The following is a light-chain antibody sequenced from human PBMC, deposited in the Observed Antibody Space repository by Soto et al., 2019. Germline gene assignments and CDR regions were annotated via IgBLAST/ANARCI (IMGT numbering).Light chain of an antibody. CDR2: DAS. CDR3: QQRSNWRWT. CDR1: QRVSSY. J-gene: IGKJ1*01. V-gene: IGKV3-11*01. Sequence: EIVLTQSPATLSLSPGERATLSCRASQRVSSYLAWYQQKPGQAPRLLIYDASNRATGIPARFSGSGCGTYFTLTISSLEPEDFAVYYWQQRSNWRWTFGQEAKVEIK.